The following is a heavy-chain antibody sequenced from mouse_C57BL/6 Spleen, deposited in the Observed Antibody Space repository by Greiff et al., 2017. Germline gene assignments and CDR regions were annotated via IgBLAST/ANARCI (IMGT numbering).Heavy chain of an antibody. J-gene: IGHJ1*03. Sequence: EVMLVESGGGLVQPGGSLKLSCAASGFTFSDYYMYWVRQTPEKRLEWVAYISNGGGSTYYPDTVKGRFTISRDNAKNTLYLQMSRLKSEDTAMYYCARHGAVVAHWYFDVWGTGTTVTVSS. CDR2: ISNGGGST. D-gene: IGHD1-1*01. V-gene: IGHV5-12*01. CDR1: GFTFSDYY. CDR3: ARHGAVVAHWYFDV.